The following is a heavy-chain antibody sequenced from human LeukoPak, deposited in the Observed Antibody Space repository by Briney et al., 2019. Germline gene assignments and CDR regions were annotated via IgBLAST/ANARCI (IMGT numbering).Heavy chain of an antibody. Sequence: PSETLSLTCTVSGGSISSYYWSWIRQPPGKGLEWIGYIYYSGSTNYNPSLKSRVTISVDTSKNQFSLKLSSVTAADTAVYYCARDLRIAAAGTAYYYYMDVWGKGTTVTVSS. CDR1: GGSISSYY. CDR2: IYYSGST. J-gene: IGHJ6*03. V-gene: IGHV4-59*01. CDR3: ARDLRIAAAGTAYYYYMDV. D-gene: IGHD6-13*01.